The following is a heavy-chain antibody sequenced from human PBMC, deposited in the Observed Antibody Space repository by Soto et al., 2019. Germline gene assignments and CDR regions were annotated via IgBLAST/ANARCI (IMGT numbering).Heavy chain of an antibody. V-gene: IGHV3-23*01. CDR1: GFTFMSHA. CDR3: AQGIAVAGRFSYAFEI. CDR2: ISGSGGST. Sequence: PGESLRLSCEASGFTFMSHAMRWVRKAQGMGLEWVSAISGSGGSTYYADSVKGRFTISRDNSKNTLYLQMNSLRAEDTAVYYCAQGIAVAGRFSYAFEIWGQGTIVTVSS. J-gene: IGHJ3*02. D-gene: IGHD6-19*01.